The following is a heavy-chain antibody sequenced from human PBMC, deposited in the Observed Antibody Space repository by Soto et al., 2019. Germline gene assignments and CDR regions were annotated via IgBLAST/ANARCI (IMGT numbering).Heavy chain of an antibody. CDR2: IYYSGST. CDR1: GGSISSYY. V-gene: IGHV4-59*01. D-gene: IGHD5-12*01. Sequence: SETLSLTCTVSGGSISSYYWSWIRQPPGKGLEWIGYIYYSGSTNYNPSLKSRVTISVDTSKNQFSLKLSSVTAADTAVYYCARGGRVATTTIGYYYYYSGMDVWGQGTTVTVSS. CDR3: ARGGRVATTTIGYYYYYSGMDV. J-gene: IGHJ6*02.